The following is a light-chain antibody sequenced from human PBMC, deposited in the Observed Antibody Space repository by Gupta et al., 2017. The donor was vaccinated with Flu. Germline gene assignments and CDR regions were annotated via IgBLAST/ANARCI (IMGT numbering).Light chain of an antibody. J-gene: IGLJ3*02. Sequence: VTSSCTGTSSDVGNYNRVSWYQQPPGTAPKLMIYEVNNRPSGVPDRFSGSKSGNTASLTISGLQAEDEADYYCSLYTSSSTWVFGGGTKLTVL. CDR1: SSDVGNYNR. CDR2: EVN. CDR3: SLYTSSSTWV. V-gene: IGLV2-18*01.